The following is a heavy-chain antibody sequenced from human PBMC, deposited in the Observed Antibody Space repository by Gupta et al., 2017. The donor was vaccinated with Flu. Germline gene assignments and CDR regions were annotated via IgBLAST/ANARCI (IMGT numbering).Heavy chain of an antibody. J-gene: IGHJ4*02. D-gene: IGHD3-10*01. Sequence: EEQLVESGGGLVQPGGSLRRSCAASGFTFRSYWMDWVRQAPGKGLEWVANIAADDSVKNYAGSVKGRFTISRDDAKNSLYLQMNSLRAEDTAVYYCVRNRGWQQFDYWGQGALVTVAS. V-gene: IGHV3-7*01. CDR2: IAADDSVK. CDR1: GFTFRSYW. CDR3: VRNRGWQQFDY.